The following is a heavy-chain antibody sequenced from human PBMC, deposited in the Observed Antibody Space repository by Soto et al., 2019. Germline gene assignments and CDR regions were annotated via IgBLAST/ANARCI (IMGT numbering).Heavy chain of an antibody. Sequence: GESLKISCAASGFTFSSYSMNWVRQAPGKGLEWVSSISSSSSYIYYEDSVKGRFTISRDNAKNSLYLQMNSLRSEDTAVYFCARDKSPSGWYFDLWARGTLVTVSS. CDR1: GFTFSSYS. J-gene: IGHJ2*01. CDR3: ARDKSPSGWYFDL. V-gene: IGHV3-21*01. CDR2: ISSSSSYI.